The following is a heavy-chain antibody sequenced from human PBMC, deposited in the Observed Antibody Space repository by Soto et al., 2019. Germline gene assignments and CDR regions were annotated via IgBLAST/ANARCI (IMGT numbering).Heavy chain of an antibody. J-gene: IGHJ4*02. CDR1: GFTFSSYA. V-gene: IGHV3-23*01. CDR2: IGGNGVST. Sequence: GGSLRLSCAASGFTFSSYAMNWVRQAPGKGLEWVSSIGGNGVSTYYADSVKGRFTISRDNYKNTLYLQMDSLRAEDTAVYYCASPIGGSLSRAFDYWGQGTLVTVSS. D-gene: IGHD1-26*01. CDR3: ASPIGGSLSRAFDY.